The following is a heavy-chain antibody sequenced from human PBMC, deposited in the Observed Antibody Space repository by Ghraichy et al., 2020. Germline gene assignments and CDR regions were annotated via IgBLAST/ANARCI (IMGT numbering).Heavy chain of an antibody. Sequence: GESLNISCAASGFTVSTKYMSWVRQAPGKGLEWVSVIYDDGTTYYIDSVKGRFTISRDNSKNTLYLQMNRLTAEDAAVYYCASRLYGISPGYYYGMDVWGQGTTVTV. J-gene: IGHJ6*02. CDR3: ASRLYGISPGYYYGMDV. D-gene: IGHD3-16*01. CDR1: GFTVSTKY. V-gene: IGHV3-66*01. CDR2: IYDDGTT.